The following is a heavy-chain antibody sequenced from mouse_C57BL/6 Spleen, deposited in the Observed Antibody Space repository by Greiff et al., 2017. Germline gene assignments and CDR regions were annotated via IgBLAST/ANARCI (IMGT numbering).Heavy chain of an antibody. V-gene: IGHV1-26*01. CDR1: GYTFTDYY. D-gene: IGHD4-1*01. J-gene: IGHJ1*03. CDR3: ARVTGTGWYFDV. Sequence: EVQLQQSGPELVKPGASVKISCKASGYTFTDYYMNWVKQSHGKSLEWIGDINPNNGGTSYNQKFKGKATLTVDKSSSTAYMELRSLTSEDSAVYYCARVTGTGWYFDVWGTGTTVTVSS. CDR2: INPNNGGT.